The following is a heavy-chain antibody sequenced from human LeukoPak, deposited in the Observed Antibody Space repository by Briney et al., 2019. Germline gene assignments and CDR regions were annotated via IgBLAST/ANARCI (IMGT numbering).Heavy chain of an antibody. Sequence: SQTLSLTCALSGDTFSRNSATWNWIRQSPSRGLEWLGRTYYRAEWTYDYADSVKSRITSNPDTLKDQFSLQLNSVTPDDTAVYYCAEGNAAFEHWGLGALVSVSS. CDR3: AEGNAAFEH. D-gene: IGHD2-2*01. CDR2: TYYRAEWTY. CDR1: GDTFSRNSAT. V-gene: IGHV6-1*01. J-gene: IGHJ4*02.